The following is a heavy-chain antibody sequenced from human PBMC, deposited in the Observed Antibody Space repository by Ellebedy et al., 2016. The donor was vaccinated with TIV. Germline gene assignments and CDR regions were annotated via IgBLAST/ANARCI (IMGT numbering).Heavy chain of an antibody. CDR1: GYTFTSYD. CDR3: ARVDTAMVPTTVTTDDAFDI. V-gene: IGHV1-8*01. Sequence: ASVKVSCXASGYTFTSYDINWVRQATGQGLEWMGWMNPNSGNTGYAQKFQGRVTMTTDTSTSTAYMELRSLRSDDTAVYYCARVDTAMVPTTVTTDDAFDIWGQGTMVTVSS. D-gene: IGHD5-18*01. J-gene: IGHJ3*02. CDR2: MNPNSGNT.